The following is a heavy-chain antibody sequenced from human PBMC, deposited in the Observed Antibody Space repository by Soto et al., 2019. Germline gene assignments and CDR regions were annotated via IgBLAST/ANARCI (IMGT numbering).Heavy chain of an antibody. CDR3: ARRAETNGWNGFGADKYYFDF. Sequence: QVQLVQSGAEVRKPGASVKVSCEASGYTFTSYDIYWVRQATGQGLEWMGWMNPSTGNSGYAQKFQGIVTMTSDTSINTAHMELSSLRSEDTAVYYCARRAETNGWNGFGADKYYFDFWGQGTLVTVSS. D-gene: IGHD1-1*01. J-gene: IGHJ4*02. V-gene: IGHV1-8*01. CDR2: MNPSTGNS. CDR1: GYTFTSYD.